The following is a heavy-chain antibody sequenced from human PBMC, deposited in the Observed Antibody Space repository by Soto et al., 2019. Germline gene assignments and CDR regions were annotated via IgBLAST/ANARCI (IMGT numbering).Heavy chain of an antibody. CDR1: GYAFTTYG. CDR3: ARGRYGDY. Sequence: QVHLVRSGAVVKKPGASVKVSCKGSGYAFTTYGITWVRQAPGQGLEWMGWISAHNGNTNYAQKLQGRVTVTRDTSTSTAYMELRSLRSDDTAVYYCARGRYGDYWGQGALVTVSS. V-gene: IGHV1-18*01. D-gene: IGHD1-1*01. CDR2: ISAHNGNT. J-gene: IGHJ4*02.